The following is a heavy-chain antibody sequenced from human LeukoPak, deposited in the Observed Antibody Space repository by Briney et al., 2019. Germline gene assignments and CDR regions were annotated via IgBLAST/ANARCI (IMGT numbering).Heavy chain of an antibody. CDR2: IYSGGST. J-gene: IGHJ6*03. Sequence: GGSLRLSCAASGFTVSSNYMSWVRQAPGKGLEWVSVIYSGGSTYYADSVKGRFTISRDNSKNTLYLQMNSLRAEDTAVYYCAKVQGLITAAEYYYYYMDVWGKGTTVTVSS. CDR3: AKVQGLITAAEYYYYYMDV. CDR1: GFTVSSNY. D-gene: IGHD6-13*01. V-gene: IGHV3-66*01.